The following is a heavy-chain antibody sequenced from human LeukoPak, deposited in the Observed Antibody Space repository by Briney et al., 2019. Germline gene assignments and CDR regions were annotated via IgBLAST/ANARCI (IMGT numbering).Heavy chain of an antibody. CDR1: GGSFSGYY. CDR3: ARVRPTVTFDAFDI. D-gene: IGHD4-17*01. J-gene: IGHJ3*02. V-gene: IGHV4-34*01. Sequence: SETLSLTCAVYGGSFSGYYWSWIRQPPGKGLEWIGEINHSGSTNYNPSLKSRVTISVDTSKNQFSLKLSSVTAADTAVYYCARVRPTVTFDAFDIWGQGTMVTVSS. CDR2: INHSGST.